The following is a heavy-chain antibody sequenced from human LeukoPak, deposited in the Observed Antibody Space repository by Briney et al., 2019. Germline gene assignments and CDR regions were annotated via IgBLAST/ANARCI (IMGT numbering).Heavy chain of an antibody. Sequence: PSETLSLTCNVSGGSISSSSYYWGWIRQPPGKGLEWIGSMYYSGSTYYNPSLKSRVTISVDTSKNQFSLKLSSVTAADTAVYYCARTGKGIVVVPAARWDFWGQGTLVTVSS. J-gene: IGHJ4*02. CDR1: GGSISSSSYY. CDR2: MYYSGST. V-gene: IGHV4-39*01. CDR3: ARTGKGIVVVPAARWDF. D-gene: IGHD2-2*01.